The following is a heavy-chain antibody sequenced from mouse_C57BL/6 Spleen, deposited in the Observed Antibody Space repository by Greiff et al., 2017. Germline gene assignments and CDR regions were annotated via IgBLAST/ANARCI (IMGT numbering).Heavy chain of an antibody. CDR3: ARGEDYDSWFAY. CDR1: GYSITSGYD. V-gene: IGHV3-1*01. CDR2: ISYSGST. D-gene: IGHD2-4*01. J-gene: IGHJ3*01. Sequence: EVKVVESGPGMVKPSQSLSLTCTVTGYSITSGYDWHWIRHFPGNKLEWMGYISYSGSTNYNPSLKSRISITHDTSKNHFFLKLNSVTTEDTATYYCARGEDYDSWFAYGGQGTLVTVSA.